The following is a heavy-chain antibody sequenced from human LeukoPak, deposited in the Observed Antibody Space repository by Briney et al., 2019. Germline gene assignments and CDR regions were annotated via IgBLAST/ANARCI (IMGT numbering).Heavy chain of an antibody. CDR1: GGSISSYY. V-gene: IGHV4-59*08. CDR2: IDYSGSP. Sequence: SETLSLTCTVSGGSISSYYWSWIRQPPGKGLEWIGYIDYSGSPNYNPSLKSRITISVDTSKNQFSRRLSSVTAADTAVYFCARQRPRTYYDSSGSSLHTPYEAFDIWGQGTVVTVSS. J-gene: IGHJ3*02. CDR3: ARQRPRTYYDSSGSSLHTPYEAFDI. D-gene: IGHD3-22*01.